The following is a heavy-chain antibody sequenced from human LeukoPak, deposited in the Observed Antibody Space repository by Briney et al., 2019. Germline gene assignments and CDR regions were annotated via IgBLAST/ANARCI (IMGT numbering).Heavy chain of an antibody. V-gene: IGHV4-61*02. J-gene: IGHJ3*02. D-gene: IGHD6-13*01. CDR3: ARYSSSWYGNAFDI. Sequence: SETLSLTCTVSGGSISSSSYYWSWIRQPAGKGLEWIGRIYTSGSTNYNPSLKSRVTISVDTSKNQFSLKLSSVTAADTAVYYCARYSSSWYGNAFDIWGQGTMVTVSS. CDR1: GGSISSSSYY. CDR2: IYTSGST.